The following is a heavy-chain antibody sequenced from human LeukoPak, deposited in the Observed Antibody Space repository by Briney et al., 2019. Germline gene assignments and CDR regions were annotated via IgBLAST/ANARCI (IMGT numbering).Heavy chain of an antibody. Sequence: PGGSLRLSCAASGFTFSDYWMHWVRQTPGEGLVWVSRTISDGSSTSYADSVKGRFTISRDNAKNTLYLQMNSLRAEDTAVYYCASGYDFWSGYFGLDYWGQGTLVTVSS. CDR2: TISDGSST. CDR1: GFTFSDYW. J-gene: IGHJ4*02. CDR3: ASGYDFWSGYFGLDY. D-gene: IGHD3-3*01. V-gene: IGHV3-74*01.